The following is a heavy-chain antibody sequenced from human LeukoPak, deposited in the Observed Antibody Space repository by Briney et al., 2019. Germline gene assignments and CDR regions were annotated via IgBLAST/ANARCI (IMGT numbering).Heavy chain of an antibody. D-gene: IGHD6-19*01. CDR1: GFPFSFYE. J-gene: IGHJ4*02. V-gene: IGHV3-48*03. Sequence: GGSLRLSCAVSGFPFSFYEVNWVRQAPGQGLEWVANIGSSGSTTYYADSVKGRFSISKNNAKGSLYLVRNGLRAEDTAVYDCSLVAVASDFDYWGQGALVTVSS. CDR3: SLVAVASDFDY. CDR2: IGSSGSTT.